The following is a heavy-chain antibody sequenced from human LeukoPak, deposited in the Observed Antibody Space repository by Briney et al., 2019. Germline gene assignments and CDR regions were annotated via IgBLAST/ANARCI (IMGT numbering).Heavy chain of an antibody. CDR2: ISAYNGNT. V-gene: IGHV1-18*01. J-gene: IGHJ6*02. CDR3: ARDWHYDSSGYYYGLSDYYYGMDV. Sequence: ASVKVSCKASGYTFINYGISWVRQAPGQGLEWTGWISAYNGNTNYAQKLQGRVTMTTDTSTSTAYMELRSLRSDDTAVYYCARDWHYDSSGYYYGLSDYYYGMDVWGQGTTVTVSS. D-gene: IGHD3-22*01. CDR1: GYTFINYG.